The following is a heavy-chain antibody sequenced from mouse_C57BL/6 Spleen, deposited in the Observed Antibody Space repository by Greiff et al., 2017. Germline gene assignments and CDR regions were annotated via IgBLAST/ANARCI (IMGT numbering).Heavy chain of an antibody. D-gene: IGHD1-1*01. Sequence: VQLQQSGPGLVKPSQTVFLTCTVTGISITTGNYRWSWIRQFPGNKLEWIGYIYYSGTITYNPSLTSRTTITRDTPKNQFFLEMNSLTAEDTATYYCAREITTVGYFDVWGTGTTVTVSS. CDR2: IYYSGTI. V-gene: IGHV3-5*01. J-gene: IGHJ1*03. CDR3: AREITTVGYFDV. CDR1: GISITTGNYR.